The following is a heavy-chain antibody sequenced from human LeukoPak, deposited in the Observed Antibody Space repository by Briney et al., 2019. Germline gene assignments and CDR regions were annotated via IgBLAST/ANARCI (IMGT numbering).Heavy chain of an antibody. D-gene: IGHD6-6*01. CDR1: GGSISSYY. CDR2: IYTSGST. Sequence: SETLSLTCTVSGGSISSYYWSWIRQPAGKGLEWIGRIYTSGSTNYNPSLKSRVTMSVDTSKNQFSLKLSSVTAADTAVYYCARDRTYSSSANWFDPWGQGTLVTVSS. CDR3: ARDRTYSSSANWFDP. J-gene: IGHJ5*02. V-gene: IGHV4-4*07.